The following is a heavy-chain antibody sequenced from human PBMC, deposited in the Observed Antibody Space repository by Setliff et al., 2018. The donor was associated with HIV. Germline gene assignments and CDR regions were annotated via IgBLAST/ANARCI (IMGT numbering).Heavy chain of an antibody. D-gene: IGHD6-13*01. Sequence: SETLSLTCTVSGASIISSTYYWGWIRHSPGKGLEWIGSIYFNGITHDNPSLKSRVPTSVDTSNNQFSLKLSSVTAADTALYFCAAAEGQGPWYFFDNWGQGTQVTVSS. CDR2: IYFNGIT. J-gene: IGHJ4*02. CDR3: AAAEGQGPWYFFDN. CDR1: GASIISSTYY. V-gene: IGHV4-39*01.